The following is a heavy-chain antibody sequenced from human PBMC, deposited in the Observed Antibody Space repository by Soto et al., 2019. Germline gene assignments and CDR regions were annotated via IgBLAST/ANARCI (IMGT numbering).Heavy chain of an antibody. J-gene: IGHJ4*02. CDR2: ISYDGSNK. CDR3: ARDRIAVAGTGEFDY. D-gene: IGHD6-19*01. CDR1: GFTFSSYA. V-gene: IGHV3-30-3*01. Sequence: GGSLRLSCAASGFTFSSYAMHWVRQAPGKGLEWVAVISYDGSNKYYADSVKGRFTISRDNSKNTLYLQMNSLRAEDTAVYYCARDRIAVAGTGEFDYWGQGTLVTVSS.